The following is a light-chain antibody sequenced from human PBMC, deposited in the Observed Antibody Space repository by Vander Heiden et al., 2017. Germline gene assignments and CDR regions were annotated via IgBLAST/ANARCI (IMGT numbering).Light chain of an antibody. V-gene: IGKV2-28*01. Sequence: IVMTLSPLSLPVTPGEPASISCRSSQSLLHSNGYNYLDWYLQKPGQSPQLLIYLGSNRASGVPDRFTGSRSRTDFTLKISRVKAEDVRVYYCRQALQTPRTFGQWPNVQLK. CDR2: LGS. CDR3: RQALQTPRT. J-gene: IGKJ1*01. CDR1: QSLLHSNGYNY.